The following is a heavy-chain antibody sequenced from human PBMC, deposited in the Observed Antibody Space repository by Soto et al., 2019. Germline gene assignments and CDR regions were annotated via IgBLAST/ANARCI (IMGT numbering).Heavy chain of an antibody. V-gene: IGHV4-31*03. Sequence: QVQLQESGPGLVKPSQTLSLTCTVSGGSISSGGYYWSWIRQHPGKGLAWIGYIYNSGSTYYNPSLKSRVTISVDVSKNQFSLKLSSVTAADTAVYYCVRGGASLLVDYWGQGTLVTGSS. J-gene: IGHJ4*02. CDR2: IYNSGST. D-gene: IGHD1-26*01. CDR1: GGSISSGGYY. CDR3: VRGGASLLVDY.